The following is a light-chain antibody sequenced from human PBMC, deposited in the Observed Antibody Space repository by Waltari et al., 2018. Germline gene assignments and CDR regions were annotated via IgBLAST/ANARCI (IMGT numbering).Light chain of an antibody. CDR1: SSDVGGYNY. V-gene: IGLV2-14*01. J-gene: IGLJ1*01. CDR2: EVS. CDR3: SSYTSSSTLV. Sequence: QSALTQPASVSGSPGQSITISCTGTSSDVGGYNYVSWYQQHPGKAPKLMIYEVSHRPSGVSNRFSGSTSGNTASLTISGLQAEDEADYYCSSYTSSSTLVFGTGTKVTVL.